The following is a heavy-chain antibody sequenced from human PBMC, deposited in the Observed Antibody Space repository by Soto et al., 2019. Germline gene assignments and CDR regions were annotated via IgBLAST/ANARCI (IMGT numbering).Heavy chain of an antibody. J-gene: IGHJ6*02. D-gene: IGHD6-19*01. Sequence: ASVKVSCKVSGYTFTSYAMHWVRQAPGQRLEWMGWINAGNGNTKYSQKFQGRVTITRDTSASTAYMELSSLRSEDTAVYYCARVRTVAGLPDYYYGMDVWGQGTTVTVSS. CDR1: GYTFTSYA. CDR3: ARVRTVAGLPDYYYGMDV. V-gene: IGHV1-3*01. CDR2: INAGNGNT.